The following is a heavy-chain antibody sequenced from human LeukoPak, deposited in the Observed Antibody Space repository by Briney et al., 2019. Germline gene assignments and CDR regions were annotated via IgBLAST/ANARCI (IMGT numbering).Heavy chain of an antibody. CDR3: AREGRDYYGSGSYSDAFDI. D-gene: IGHD3-10*01. J-gene: IGHJ3*02. CDR1: GFTVSSNY. V-gene: IGHV3-53*01. Sequence: GGSLRLSCAASGFTVSSNYMSWVRQAPGKGLEWVSVIYRGGSTYYADSVKGRFTISRDNSKNTLYLQMNSLRAEDTAVYYCAREGRDYYGSGSYSDAFDIWGQGTMVTVSS. CDR2: IYRGGST.